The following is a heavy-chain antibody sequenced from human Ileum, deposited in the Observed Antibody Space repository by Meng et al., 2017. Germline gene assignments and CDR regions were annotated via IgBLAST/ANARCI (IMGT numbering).Heavy chain of an antibody. V-gene: IGHV4-61*01. Sequence: HGPLEESGPGVVRASEPLALTCSVSGDSVISVSYYWNWIRQSAGKGLEWIVYINYSGTAYYNASLGSRVSMSIDTSKNQFSLKLTSVTAADTAVYYCTRDQTSNGWGSFDSWGQGTLVTVSS. J-gene: IGHJ4*02. CDR3: TRDQTSNGWGSFDS. CDR2: INYSGTA. D-gene: IGHD7-27*01. CDR1: GDSVISVSYY.